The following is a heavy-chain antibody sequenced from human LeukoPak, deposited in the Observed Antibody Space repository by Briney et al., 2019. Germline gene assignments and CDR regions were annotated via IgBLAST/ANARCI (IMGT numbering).Heavy chain of an antibody. J-gene: IGHJ4*02. Sequence: ASVKVSCKASGCTFTSYAMHWVRQAPGQRLEWMGWINAGNGNTKYSQKFQGRVTITRDTSASTAYMELSSLRSEDTAVYYCARDWIDGYNSNYFDYWGQGTLVTVSS. CDR2: INAGNGNT. CDR1: GCTFTSYA. D-gene: IGHD5-24*01. CDR3: ARDWIDGYNSNYFDY. V-gene: IGHV1-3*01.